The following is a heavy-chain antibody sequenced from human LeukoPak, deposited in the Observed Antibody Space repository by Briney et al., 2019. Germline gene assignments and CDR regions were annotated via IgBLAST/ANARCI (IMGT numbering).Heavy chain of an antibody. Sequence: SETLSLTCTVSGGSISTYYWSWIRQPPGKGLEWIGYIYYSGSTNYNPSLKSRVTISVETSKNQFSLKLSSVTAADAAVYFCSIDDGSGWPFDYWGQGTLVTVSS. CDR2: IYYSGST. J-gene: IGHJ4*02. V-gene: IGHV4-59*12. CDR3: SIDDGSGWPFDY. D-gene: IGHD6-19*01. CDR1: GGSISTYY.